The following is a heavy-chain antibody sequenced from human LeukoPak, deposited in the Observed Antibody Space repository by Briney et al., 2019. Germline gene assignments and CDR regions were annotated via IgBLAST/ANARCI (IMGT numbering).Heavy chain of an antibody. D-gene: IGHD6-13*01. V-gene: IGHV3-21*01. CDR3: ASYSSSFLSYYGMDV. CDR2: ISSSSSYM. CDR1: GFTFSSYS. Sequence: GGSLRLSCAASGFTFSSYSMNWVRQAPGKGLEWVSSISSSSSYMYYADSVKGRFTISRDNAKNSLYLQMNSLRAEDTAVYYCASYSSSFLSYYGMDVWGQGTTVTVSS. J-gene: IGHJ6*02.